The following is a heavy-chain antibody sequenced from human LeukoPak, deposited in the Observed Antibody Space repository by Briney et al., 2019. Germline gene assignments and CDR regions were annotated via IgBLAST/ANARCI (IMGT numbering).Heavy chain of an antibody. CDR1: GYTFTGYY. D-gene: IGHD1-26*01. CDR2: INPNSGGT. J-gene: IGHJ4*02. V-gene: IGHV1-2*02. CDR3: ARGPPQYSGSYTGVDY. Sequence: ASVKVSCKASGYTFTGYYMHWVRQAPGQGLEWMGWINPNSGGTNYAQKFQGRVTMTGDTSISTAYMELSRLRSDDTAVYYCARGPPQYSGSYTGVDYWGQGTLVTVSS.